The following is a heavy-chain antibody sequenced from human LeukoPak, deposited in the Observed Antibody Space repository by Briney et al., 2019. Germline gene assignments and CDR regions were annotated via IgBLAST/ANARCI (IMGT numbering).Heavy chain of an antibody. V-gene: IGHV1-2*06. CDR3: AKAEYTYGLAY. Sequence: ASVKVSCKASGYTFTGYYMHWVRQAPGQGLEWMGRINPNSGYTNYAQKFQGRVTVTRDTSISTAYMELSRLRSDDTAVYYCAKAEYTYGLAYWGQGTLVTVSS. CDR1: GYTFTGYY. D-gene: IGHD5-18*01. CDR2: INPNSGYT. J-gene: IGHJ4*02.